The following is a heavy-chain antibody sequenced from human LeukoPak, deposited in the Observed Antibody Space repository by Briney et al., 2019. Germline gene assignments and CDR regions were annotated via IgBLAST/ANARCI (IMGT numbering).Heavy chain of an antibody. CDR1: GFIFSDYG. J-gene: IGHJ4*02. CDR3: AKGAYYYDSSGQYYFDY. D-gene: IGHD3-22*01. V-gene: IGHV3-30*02. Sequence: PGGSLRLSCTTSGFIFSDYGMHWLRQAPGKRPEWVTFIRFDGSLQYYADSVKGRFTISRDNSKNTLYLQMNSLRAEDTAVYYCAKGAYYYDSSGQYYFDYWGQGTLVTVSS. CDR2: IRFDGSLQ.